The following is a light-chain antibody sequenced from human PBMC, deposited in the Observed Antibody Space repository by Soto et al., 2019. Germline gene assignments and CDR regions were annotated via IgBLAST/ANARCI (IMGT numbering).Light chain of an antibody. CDR2: DDN. Sequence: SYELTQPPSVSVAPGQTARITCGGNNIGSKSVHWYQQKPGQAPVLVVHDDNDRPSGIPERFSGSNSGNTATLTISRVDAGDEADYYCQVWNSGSDHFVFGTGTKLTVL. CDR1: NIGSKS. CDR3: QVWNSGSDHFV. V-gene: IGLV3-21*02. J-gene: IGLJ1*01.